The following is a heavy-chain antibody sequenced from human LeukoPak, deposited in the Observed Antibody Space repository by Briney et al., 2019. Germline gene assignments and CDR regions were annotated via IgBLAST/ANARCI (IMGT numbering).Heavy chain of an antibody. CDR1: GFTFSSYW. CDR3: ARSGGIAAAGTMY. D-gene: IGHD6-13*01. V-gene: IGHV3-7*01. CDR2: IKEDGKEK. Sequence: GGSLRLSCAASGFTFSSYWMSWVRQAAGKGLEWVANIKEDGKEKYHVDSVKGRFTISRDNAKNSLYLQMNSLRVEDTAVYYCARSGGIAAAGTMYWGQGTLVTVSS. J-gene: IGHJ4*02.